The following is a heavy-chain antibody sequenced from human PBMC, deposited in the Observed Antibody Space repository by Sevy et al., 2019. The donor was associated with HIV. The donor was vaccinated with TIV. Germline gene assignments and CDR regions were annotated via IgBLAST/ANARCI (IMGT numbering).Heavy chain of an antibody. J-gene: IGHJ4*02. Sequence: GGSLRLSCAATGFTFSQYGMEWVRQAPGKGLEWVAFIRYDGSTKYYADSVKGRFTISRDNAKNSLYLQMNSLRAEDTAVYYCAREIPRIAAAGYGDYWGQGTLVTVSS. V-gene: IGHV3-30*02. D-gene: IGHD6-13*01. CDR3: AREIPRIAAAGYGDY. CDR1: GFTFSQYG. CDR2: IRYDGSTK.